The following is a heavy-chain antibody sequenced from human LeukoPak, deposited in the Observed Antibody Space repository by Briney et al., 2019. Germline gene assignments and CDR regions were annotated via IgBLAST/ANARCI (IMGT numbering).Heavy chain of an antibody. J-gene: IGHJ4*02. V-gene: IGHV4-39*07. CDR3: ARVNTVPTRMFYFDY. CDR2: IYYSGST. CDR1: GGSISSSSYY. D-gene: IGHD4-17*01. Sequence: SSETLSLTCTVSGGSISSSSYYWGWIRQPPGKGLEWLGSIYYSGSTYYNPSLKSLVTISLATSKHQFSLKLSSVTAAATAVYYCARVNTVPTRMFYFDYWGQGILVTVSS.